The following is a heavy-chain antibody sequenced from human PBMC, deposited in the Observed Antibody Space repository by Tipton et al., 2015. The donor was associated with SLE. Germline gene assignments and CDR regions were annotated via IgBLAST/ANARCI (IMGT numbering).Heavy chain of an antibody. J-gene: IGHJ4*02. D-gene: IGHD3/OR15-3a*01. CDR2: ISYSGST. Sequence: TLSLTCAVSGASINSHYWSWIRQPPGKGLEWIGYISYSGSTNYNPSLKSRVTISIDTSKNQFSLKVTSVTAADTAVYYCARGFYYDFWTSHYNEKTRTTFYFDIWGQGTLVTVSS. CDR1: GASINSHY. CDR3: ARGFYYDFWTSHYNEKTRTTFYFDI. V-gene: IGHV4-59*11.